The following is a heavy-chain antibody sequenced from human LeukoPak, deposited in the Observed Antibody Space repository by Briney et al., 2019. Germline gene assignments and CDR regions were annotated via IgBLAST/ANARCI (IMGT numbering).Heavy chain of an antibody. CDR3: AGERHTAASYNWYDP. Sequence: GGSLRLSCAASGFIFNTFWMIWVRQARGKGLEGGANINEDGDVTYYVDSVKGRFTISRDNARNSLYLQMNSLRVEDTAVYYCAGERHTAASYNWYDPWGQGTLVAVSS. CDR2: INEDGDVT. V-gene: IGHV3-7*01. D-gene: IGHD2-21*02. CDR1: GFIFNTFW. J-gene: IGHJ5*02.